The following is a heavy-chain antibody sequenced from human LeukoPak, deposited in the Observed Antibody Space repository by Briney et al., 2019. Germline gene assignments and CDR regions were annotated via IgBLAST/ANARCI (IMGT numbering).Heavy chain of an antibody. Sequence: TSETLSLTCTVSGGSIGSYYWSWIRQPAGKGLEWIGRIYTSGSTNYNPSLKSRVTMSVDTSKNQFSLKLSSVTAADTAVYYCARVVGDYGDYSYFDYWGQGTLVTVSS. J-gene: IGHJ4*02. CDR2: IYTSGST. V-gene: IGHV4-4*07. CDR1: GGSIGSYY. CDR3: ARVVGDYGDYSYFDY. D-gene: IGHD4-17*01.